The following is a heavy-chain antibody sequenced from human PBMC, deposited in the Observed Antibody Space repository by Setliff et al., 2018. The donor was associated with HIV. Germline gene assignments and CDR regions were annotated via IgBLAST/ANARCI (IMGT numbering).Heavy chain of an antibody. V-gene: IGHV4-4*02. CDR2: MYYRGST. CDR3: ARGAAAAYDAFDI. D-gene: IGHD6-13*01. CDR1: GGSISSSNW. J-gene: IGHJ3*02. Sequence: PSETLSLTCAVSGGSISSSNWWSWVRQPPGKGLEWIGSMYYRGSTYYKPSLKSRVTISGDTSKNQFSLKLSSVTAADTAVYYCARGAAAAYDAFDIWGQGTMVTVSS.